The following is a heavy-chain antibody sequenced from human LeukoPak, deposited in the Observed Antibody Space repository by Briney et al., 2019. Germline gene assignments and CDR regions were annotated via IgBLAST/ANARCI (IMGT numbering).Heavy chain of an antibody. V-gene: IGHV3-30*18. CDR1: GFTFSSYG. Sequence: GRSLRLSCAASGFTFSSYGMHWVRQAPGKGLEWVAVISYDGSNKYYADSVKGRFTISRDNSKNTLYLQMNSLRAEDTAVYYCAEDPRYCSSTSCYYYGMDVWGKGTTVTVSS. CDR2: ISYDGSNK. CDR3: AEDPRYCSSTSCYYYGMDV. J-gene: IGHJ6*04. D-gene: IGHD2-2*01.